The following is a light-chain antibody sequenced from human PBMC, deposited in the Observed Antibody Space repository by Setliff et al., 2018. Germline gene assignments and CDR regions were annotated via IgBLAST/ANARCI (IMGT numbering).Light chain of an antibody. CDR3: MQLTQFPYT. J-gene: IGKJ2*01. CDR2: KIS. CDR1: QGLVHSDGNTY. Sequence: DIVLTQTPLSSPVTLGQPASISCRSSQGLVHSDGNTYLNWLQQRPGQPPRLLIYKISSRFSGVPDRFSGSGAGTDFTLKISRVEAEDVGVYYCMQLTQFPYTFGQGTKVDIK. V-gene: IGKV2-24*01.